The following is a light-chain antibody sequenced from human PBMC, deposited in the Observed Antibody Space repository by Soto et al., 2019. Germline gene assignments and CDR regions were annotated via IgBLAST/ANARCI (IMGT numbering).Light chain of an antibody. V-gene: IGLV2-23*01. CDR1: SSDVGSYKL. Sequence: LTQPASVSGSPGQSITISCTGTSSDVGSYKLVSWYQQYPGKAPKLIIYTDNKRPPGVSNRFSGSRSSNTASLTISGLQPEDEADYYCCSYGGSTTYVFGTGTKVTVL. CDR2: TDN. CDR3: CSYGGSTTYV. J-gene: IGLJ1*01.